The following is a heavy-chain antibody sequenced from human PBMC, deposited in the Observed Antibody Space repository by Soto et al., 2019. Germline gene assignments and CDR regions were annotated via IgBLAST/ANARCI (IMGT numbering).Heavy chain of an antibody. V-gene: IGHV4-39*01. D-gene: IGHD3-3*02. Sequence: SETLSLTCSVSGDSIISSDFYWVWVRHPPGKGLEWIGSIFYLGSSYYNPSLKSRVTMSVDTSKNQFSLRLRSVTAADTSLYFCARHSLALRKNNWFDPWGQGIMVTVSS. CDR3: ARHSLALRKNNWFDP. CDR1: GDSIISSDFY. CDR2: IFYLGSS. J-gene: IGHJ5*02.